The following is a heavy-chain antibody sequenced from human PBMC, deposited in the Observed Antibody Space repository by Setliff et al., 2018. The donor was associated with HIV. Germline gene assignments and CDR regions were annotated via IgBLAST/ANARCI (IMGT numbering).Heavy chain of an antibody. Sequence: GASVKVSCKTSGYTFTGYYMHWVRQAPGQGLEWMGWINPKSGGTKYAQKFQARVTMTRDTSISTAYMELSRLRSDDTAVYYCARGASSYDYGDYRVLVYWGQGSLVTVPQ. J-gene: IGHJ4*02. CDR3: ARGASSYDYGDYRVLVY. CDR2: INPKSGGT. CDR1: GYTFTGYY. D-gene: IGHD4-17*01. V-gene: IGHV1-2*02.